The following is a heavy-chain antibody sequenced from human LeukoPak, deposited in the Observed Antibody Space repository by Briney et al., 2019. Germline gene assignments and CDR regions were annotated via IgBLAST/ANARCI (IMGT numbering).Heavy chain of an antibody. CDR1: GGSISSGGYS. Sequence: SETLSLTCAVSGGSISSGGYSWSWIRQPPGKGLEWIGYIYHSGSTYYNPSLKSRVTISVDRSKSQFSLKLSSVTAADTAVYYCARGISDYDILTGYYIRAFDIWGQGTMVTVSS. CDR3: ARGISDYDILTGYYIRAFDI. D-gene: IGHD3-9*01. J-gene: IGHJ3*02. V-gene: IGHV4-30-2*01. CDR2: IYHSGST.